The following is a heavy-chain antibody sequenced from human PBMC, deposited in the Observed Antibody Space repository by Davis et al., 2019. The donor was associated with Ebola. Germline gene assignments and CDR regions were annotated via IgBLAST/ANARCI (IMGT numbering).Heavy chain of an antibody. CDR2: LYSGGNS. Sequence: SETLSLTCTVSGGSINNYFWSWIRQPPGKGLEWIGFLYSGGNSNYNPSLKSRVTMSIDTSKNQFSLNLSSVTAADTAMYYCARHRSERDWFDPWGQGILVTVSP. CDR1: GGSINNYF. J-gene: IGHJ5*02. D-gene: IGHD3-10*01. V-gene: IGHV4-59*08. CDR3: ARHRSERDWFDP.